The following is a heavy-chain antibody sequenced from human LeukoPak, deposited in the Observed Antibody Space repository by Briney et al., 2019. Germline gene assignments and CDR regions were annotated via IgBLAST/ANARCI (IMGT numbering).Heavy chain of an antibody. J-gene: IGHJ2*01. CDR3: ARNTTVTDWYFDL. CDR1: GGAISSSSHY. V-gene: IGHV4-39*01. Sequence: SETLSLTCAVSGGAISSSSHYWGWIRQPPGKGLEWIGSIYHSGSTVYNPSLKSRVAISVDTSRNQFSLKLNSVTASDTAVYYCARNTTVTDWYFDLWGRGTLVTVSS. D-gene: IGHD1-1*01. CDR2: IYHSGST.